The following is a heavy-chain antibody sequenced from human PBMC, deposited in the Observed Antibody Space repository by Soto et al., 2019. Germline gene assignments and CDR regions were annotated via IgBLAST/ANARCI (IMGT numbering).Heavy chain of an antibody. D-gene: IGHD7-27*01. CDR3: ARDTGDGTFDF. V-gene: IGHV1-3*01. CDR2: INAGYGNT. CDR1: GYTFSSYA. J-gene: IGHJ4*02. Sequence: QVHLVQSGAEVRKPGASVKVSSKASGYTFSSYAMHWVRQAPGQRLEWMGWINAGYGNTKSSQKFQDRVTISRDTAASTAYMELTRLRSEDTAVYYCARDTGDGTFDFWGQGTLVTVSS.